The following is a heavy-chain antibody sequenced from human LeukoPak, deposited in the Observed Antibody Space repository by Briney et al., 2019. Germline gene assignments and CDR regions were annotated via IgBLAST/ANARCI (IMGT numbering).Heavy chain of an antibody. CDR3: ASLGEDFCTPPDDY. D-gene: IGHD3/OR15-3a*01. CDR1: GGSFSGYY. V-gene: IGHV4-38-2*01. Sequence: SETLSLTCAVYGGSFSGYYWGWIRQPPGKGLEWIGSIYHSGSTYYNPSLKSRVTISVDTSKNQFSLKLSSVTAADTAVYYYASLGEDFCTPPDDYWGQGTMVTVSS. CDR2: IYHSGST. J-gene: IGHJ4*02.